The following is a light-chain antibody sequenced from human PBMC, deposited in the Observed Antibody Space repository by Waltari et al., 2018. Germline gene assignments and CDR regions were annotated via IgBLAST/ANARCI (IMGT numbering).Light chain of an antibody. V-gene: IGLV2-14*03. CDR1: SNDIGDYNY. J-gene: IGLJ3*02. CDR3: SSYTSRTTRV. Sequence: QSALTQPASVSGSPGQTITIPCTGTSNDIGDYNYVSWYQQHPGKAPKLIIYDVSNRPSGVSDRVSGSKSGNTASLTISGLQAEDEADYYCSSYTSRTTRVFGGETRLTVL. CDR2: DVS.